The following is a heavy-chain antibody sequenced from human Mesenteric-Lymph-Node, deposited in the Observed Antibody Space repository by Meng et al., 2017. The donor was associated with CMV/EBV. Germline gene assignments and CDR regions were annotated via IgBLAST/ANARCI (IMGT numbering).Heavy chain of an antibody. CDR1: SASVNSRTYY. CDR3: AAITFGGIIVPPDY. J-gene: IGHJ4*02. D-gene: IGHD3-16*02. CDR2: FHYSGST. Sequence: GSLRLSCTVSSASVNSRTYYWGWIRQPPGKGLEWIGSFHYSGSTYYNPSLKSRVTKSIDTSKNQFTLKLSFVTAADTAVHYCAAITFGGIIVPPDYWGQGTLVTVSS. V-gene: IGHV4-39*06.